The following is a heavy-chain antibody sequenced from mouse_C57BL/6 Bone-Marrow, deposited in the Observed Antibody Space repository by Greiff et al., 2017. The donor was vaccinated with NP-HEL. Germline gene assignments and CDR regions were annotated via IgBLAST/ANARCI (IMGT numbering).Heavy chain of an antibody. CDR1: GYTFTSYD. D-gene: IGHD6-1*01. CDR3: ARSLEGINDY. J-gene: IGHJ2*01. CDR2: IYPRDGST. V-gene: IGHV1-85*01. Sequence: QVQLQQSGPELVKPGASVKLSCKASGYTFTSYDINWVKQRPGQGREWIGWIYPRDGSTKYNEKFKGKATLTVDTASSTASREIHSLTSEDTAVYFCARSLEGINDYWGQGTTLTVSS.